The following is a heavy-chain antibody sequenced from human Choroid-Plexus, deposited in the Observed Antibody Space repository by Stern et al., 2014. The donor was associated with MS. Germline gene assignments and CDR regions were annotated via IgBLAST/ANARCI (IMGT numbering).Heavy chain of an antibody. CDR2: ISYDGSDK. CDR3: AKDRQWSTYFFDY. Sequence: VQLEESGGGVAQPGRPLILSCAASGFTFSNFGMHWVRQAPGKGLEWVALISYDGSDKYYADSVKGRFTIFRDNSKNTLYMHMNSVRAEDTAVYYCAKDRQWSTYFFDYWGQGSLVTVSS. J-gene: IGHJ4*02. D-gene: IGHD2-15*01. V-gene: IGHV3-30*18. CDR1: GFTFSNFG.